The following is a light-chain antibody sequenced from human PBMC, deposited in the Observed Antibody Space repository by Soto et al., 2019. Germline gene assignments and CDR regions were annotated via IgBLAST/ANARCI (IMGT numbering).Light chain of an antibody. Sequence: DIQMTQSPSSLSASVGDRVTITCRASRNINSYLNWYQQKPGRAAQRLIYDASNLEAGVPSRFRGSGSGTDFTFTISRLQPEDIATYYCQQYENLPTFGQGTRLEIK. J-gene: IGKJ5*01. CDR1: RNINSY. CDR2: DAS. CDR3: QQYENLPT. V-gene: IGKV1-33*01.